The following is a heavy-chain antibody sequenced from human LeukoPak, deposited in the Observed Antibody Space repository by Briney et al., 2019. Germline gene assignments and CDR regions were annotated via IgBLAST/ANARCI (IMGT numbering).Heavy chain of an antibody. D-gene: IGHD1/OR15-1a*01. V-gene: IGHV4-38-2*02. J-gene: IGHJ4*02. Sequence: PSETLSLTCTVSGYSISGGYYWGWIRQPPGKGLEWIGSIYHSGSTYYNPSLKSRVTISVHTSRNQFSLKLSSVIAADTAVYYCARDRHWTNDWVFDYWGQGTLVTVSS. CDR2: IYHSGST. CDR3: ARDRHWTNDWVFDY. CDR1: GYSISGGYY.